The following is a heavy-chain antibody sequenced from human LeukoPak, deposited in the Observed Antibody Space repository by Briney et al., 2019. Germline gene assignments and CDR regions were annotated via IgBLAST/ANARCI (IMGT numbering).Heavy chain of an antibody. CDR2: ISYDGSNK. CDR1: GFTFSNYA. V-gene: IGHV3-30*04. D-gene: IGHD2-15*01. J-gene: IGHJ4*02. Sequence: PRRSLRLSCAASGFTFSNYAIHWVRQAPGKGLEWVAVISYDGSNKYYADSVKGRFTISRDNSKNTLYLQMNSLRAEDTAVYYCATIPCSGGSCYMYWGQGTLVTVSS. CDR3: ATIPCSGGSCYMY.